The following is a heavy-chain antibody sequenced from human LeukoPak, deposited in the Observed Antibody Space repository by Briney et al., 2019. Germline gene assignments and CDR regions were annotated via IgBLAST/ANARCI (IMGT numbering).Heavy chain of an antibody. CDR1: GGSISNYC. V-gene: IGHV4-59*08. J-gene: IGHJ4*02. Sequence: AETLSLTCSVSGGSISNYCWTWIRQPPGKGLEWIGYIYSSGSTYFNPPLKSRVTILEDTSKDRFSLKLSTVPAADTAVYYCARRPTGDPKFDYWGQGTLVTVSS. CDR3: ARRPTGDPKFDY. CDR2: IYSSGST. D-gene: IGHD7-27*01.